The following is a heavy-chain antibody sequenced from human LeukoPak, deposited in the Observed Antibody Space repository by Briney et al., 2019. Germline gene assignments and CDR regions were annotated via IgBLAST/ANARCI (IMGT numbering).Heavy chain of an antibody. J-gene: IGHJ6*02. Sequence: PGGSLRLSCAASGFTFSSYAMHWVRQAPGKGLVWVSRIISDGSSATHADSVKGRFTVSRDNAKNMLYLQMNSLRAEDTAVYYCTRDRRYGGMDVWGQGTTVTVSS. CDR1: GFTFSSYA. CDR3: TRDRRYGGMDV. D-gene: IGHD3-10*01. V-gene: IGHV3-74*01. CDR2: IISDGSSA.